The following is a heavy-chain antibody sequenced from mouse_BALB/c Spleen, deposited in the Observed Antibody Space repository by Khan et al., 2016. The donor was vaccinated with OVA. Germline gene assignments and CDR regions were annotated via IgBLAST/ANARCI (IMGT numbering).Heavy chain of an antibody. D-gene: IGHD1-1*01. V-gene: IGHV1S41*01. J-gene: IGHJ4*01. CDR2: ISPGSGTP. Sequence: DLVKPGASVKLSCKASGYTFTSYWINWIKQRPGQGLEWIGRISPGSGTPYYNEMFKGKATLTVDTSSSTAYIQLSSLSYEDSAVYFCARESYYGSSHYAMDYWGQGTSVTVSS. CDR1: GYTFTSYW. CDR3: ARESYYGSSHYAMDY.